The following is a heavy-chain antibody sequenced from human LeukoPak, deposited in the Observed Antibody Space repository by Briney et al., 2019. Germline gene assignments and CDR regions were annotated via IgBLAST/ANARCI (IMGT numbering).Heavy chain of an antibody. V-gene: IGHV1-46*03. Sequence: ASVKVSYKTSGYTFTNDYMHWVRQAPGQRLEWMGVINACDGTTKYAQKFQGRVTMSRDTSTSTLYMVLTRLRAEDTAMYYCSKVGQVVFDYWGQGTLVTVSS. J-gene: IGHJ4*02. D-gene: IGHD2-15*01. CDR1: GYTFTNDY. CDR2: INACDGTT. CDR3: SKVGQVVFDY.